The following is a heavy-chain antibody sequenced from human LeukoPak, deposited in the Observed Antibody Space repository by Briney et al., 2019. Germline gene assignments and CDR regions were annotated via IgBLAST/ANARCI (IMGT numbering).Heavy chain of an antibody. CDR1: GGSISSYY. Sequence: PSETLSLTCTVSGGSISSYYWSWLRQPPGKGLEWIGYIYYSGSTNYNPSLKSRVTISVDTSKNQFSLKLSSVTAADTAVYYCARAPVVRGVIALFFDYWGQGTLVTVSS. D-gene: IGHD3-10*01. V-gene: IGHV4-59*01. CDR2: IYYSGST. CDR3: ARAPVVRGVIALFFDY. J-gene: IGHJ4*02.